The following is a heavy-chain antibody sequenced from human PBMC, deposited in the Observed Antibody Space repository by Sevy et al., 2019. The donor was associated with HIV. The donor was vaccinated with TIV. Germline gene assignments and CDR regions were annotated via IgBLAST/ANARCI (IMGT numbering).Heavy chain of an antibody. Sequence: SQTLSLTCAISGDSVSNNIAAWNWIRQSPSRGLEWLGRTSYKSEWYFDYAVSVKGRIVISPDTSKNQFSLQLNSVNPDDTAVYYCARDQNWGYDSWGQRTLVTVSS. CDR3: ARDQNWGYDS. D-gene: IGHD7-27*01. V-gene: IGHV6-1*01. CDR1: GDSVSNNIAA. CDR2: TSYKSEWYF. J-gene: IGHJ4*02.